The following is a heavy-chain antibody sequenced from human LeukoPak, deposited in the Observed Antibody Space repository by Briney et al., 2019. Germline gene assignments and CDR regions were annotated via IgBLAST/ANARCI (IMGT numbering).Heavy chain of an antibody. CDR1: GYTFTGYC. V-gene: IGHV1-2*02. J-gene: IGHJ5*02. CDR3: ARGRECDFWSGFHIRGPSFDP. CDR2: INPNSGGT. D-gene: IGHD3-3*01. Sequence: ASVKVSCKASGYTFTGYCMHWVRQAPGQGLEWMGWINPNSGGTNYAQKFQGRVTMTRDTSISTAYMELSRLRSDDTAVYYCARGRECDFWSGFHIRGPSFDPWGQGTLVTVSS.